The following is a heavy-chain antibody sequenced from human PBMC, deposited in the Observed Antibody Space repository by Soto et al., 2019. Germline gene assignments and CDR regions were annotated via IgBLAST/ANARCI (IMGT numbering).Heavy chain of an antibody. CDR2: IIPILGTA. CDR1: GGTFSSYA. V-gene: IGHV1-69*13. J-gene: IGHJ4*02. CDR3: AREEFSGYGMYYFDY. Sequence: ASVKVSCKASGGTFSSYAISWVRQAPGQGLEWMGGIIPILGTANYAQKFQGRVTITADESTSTAYMELSSLRSEDTAVYYCAREEFSGYGMYYFDYWGQGTLVTVSS. D-gene: IGHD5-12*01.